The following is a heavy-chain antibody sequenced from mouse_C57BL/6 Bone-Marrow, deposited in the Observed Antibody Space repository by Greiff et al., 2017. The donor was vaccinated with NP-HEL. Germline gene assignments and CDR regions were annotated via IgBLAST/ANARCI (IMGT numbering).Heavy chain of an antibody. J-gene: IGHJ3*01. D-gene: IGHD2-4*01. CDR2: ISSGGSYT. CDR1: GFTFSSYG. Sequence: EVQLVESGGDLVKPGGSLKLSCAASGFTFSSYGMSWVRQTPDKRLEWVATISSGGSYTYYPDSVKGRFTISRDNAKNTLYLQMSSLKSEDTAMYYCARHGGLRRAWFAYWGQGTLGTVSA. V-gene: IGHV5-6*01. CDR3: ARHGGLRRAWFAY.